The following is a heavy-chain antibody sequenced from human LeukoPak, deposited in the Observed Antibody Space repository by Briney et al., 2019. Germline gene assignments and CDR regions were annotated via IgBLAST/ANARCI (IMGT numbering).Heavy chain of an antibody. D-gene: IGHD3-10*01. CDR2: IIPIFGTA. CDR1: GGTFSSYA. J-gene: IGHJ3*02. Sequence: ASVKVSCKASGGTFSSYAISWVQQAPGQGLEWMGGIIPIFGTANYAQKFQGRVTITADKSTSTAYMELSSLRSEDTAVYYCARDYYGSGLSAFDIWGQGTMVTVSS. CDR3: ARDYYGSGLSAFDI. V-gene: IGHV1-69*06.